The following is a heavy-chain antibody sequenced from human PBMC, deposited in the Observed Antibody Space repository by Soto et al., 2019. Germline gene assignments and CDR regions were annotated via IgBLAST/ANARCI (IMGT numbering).Heavy chain of an antibody. CDR3: ARDDGLSSTNVKAFDI. J-gene: IGHJ3*02. CDR2: ISTTSTYI. CDR1: GFTFSRYY. D-gene: IGHD2-2*01. V-gene: IGHV3-21*01. Sequence: EFQLVESGGGLVEPGESLRLSCAASGFTFSRYYMNWVRQAPGKGLEWVSSISTTSTYIHYADSLKGRFTISRDNAKKLLYLQMDSLRAEDTAVYYCARDDGLSSTNVKAFDIWGQGTKVTVSS.